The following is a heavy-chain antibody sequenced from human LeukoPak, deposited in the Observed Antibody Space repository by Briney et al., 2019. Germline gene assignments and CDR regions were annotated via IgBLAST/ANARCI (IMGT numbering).Heavy chain of an antibody. CDR3: ARASAVAGTRDH. D-gene: IGHD6-19*01. V-gene: IGHV3-23*01. J-gene: IGHJ4*02. Sequence: PGGSLRLSCAASGFTFSSYAMSWVRQAPGKGLEWVSAISGSGGSTYYADSVKGRFTISRDNAKNSLYLQMNSLRAEDSALYYCARASAVAGTRDHWGQGTLVTVSS. CDR2: ISGSGGST. CDR1: GFTFSSYA.